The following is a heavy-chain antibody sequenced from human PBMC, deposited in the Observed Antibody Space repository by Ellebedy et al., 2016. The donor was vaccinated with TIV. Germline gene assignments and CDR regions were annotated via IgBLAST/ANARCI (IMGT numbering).Heavy chain of an antibody. V-gene: IGHV1-69*06. CDR2: IIPIFGTA. CDR3: ARAPHGSEFYYYYGMDV. CDR1: GGTFSSYA. D-gene: IGHD3-10*01. J-gene: IGHJ6*02. Sequence: SVKVSCXASGGTFSSYAISWVRQAPGQGLEWMGGIIPIFGTANYAQKFQGRVTITADKSTSTAYMELSSLRSEDTAVYYCARAPHGSEFYYYYGMDVWGQGTTVTVSS.